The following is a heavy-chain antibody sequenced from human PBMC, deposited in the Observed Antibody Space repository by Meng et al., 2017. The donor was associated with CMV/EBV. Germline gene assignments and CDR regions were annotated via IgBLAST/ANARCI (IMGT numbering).Heavy chain of an antibody. CDR2: ISSSSSYI. Sequence: GESLKISCAASGFTFSSYSMNWVRQAPGKGLEWVSSISSSSSYIYYADSVRGRFTISRDNAKNSLYLQMNSLRAEDTAVYYCASRLGYCSSTSCADAFDIWGQGTMVTVSS. CDR1: GFTFSSYS. D-gene: IGHD2-2*01. J-gene: IGHJ3*02. CDR3: ASRLGYCSSTSCADAFDI. V-gene: IGHV3-21*01.